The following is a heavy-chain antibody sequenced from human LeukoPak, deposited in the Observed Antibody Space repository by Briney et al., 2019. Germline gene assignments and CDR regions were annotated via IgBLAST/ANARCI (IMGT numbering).Heavy chain of an antibody. CDR1: DDSISSGDYH. V-gene: IGHV4-30-4*01. CDR2: IYYGGNT. CDR3: ARVAHYYDSNDWFDP. J-gene: IGHJ5*02. D-gene: IGHD3-22*01. Sequence: SQTLSLTCTVSDDSISSGDYHWNWIRQPPRKGLEWIGAIYYGGNTFYNPSLKSRLSISMDISNNHFSLNLTSLTPAATAVYSCARVAHYYDSNDWFDPWGPGTLVTVS.